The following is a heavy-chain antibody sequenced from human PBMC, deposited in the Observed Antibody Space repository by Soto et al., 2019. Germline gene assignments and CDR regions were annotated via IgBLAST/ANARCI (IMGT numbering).Heavy chain of an antibody. CDR3: ARQKYYYDSSGDS. Sequence: GESLKISCKGSGYSFTSYWIGWVRQMPGKGLEWMGIIYPGDSDTRYSPSFQGQVTISVDKSISTAYLQWSSLKASDTAMYYCARQKYYYDSSGDSWGQGTLVTVPQ. CDR2: IYPGDSDT. V-gene: IGHV5-51*01. J-gene: IGHJ5*01. D-gene: IGHD3-22*01. CDR1: GYSFTSYW.